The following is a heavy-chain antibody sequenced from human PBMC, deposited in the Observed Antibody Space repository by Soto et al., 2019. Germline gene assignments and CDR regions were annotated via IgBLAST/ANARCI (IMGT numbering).Heavy chain of an antibody. CDR2: IYHGST. Sequence: QLQLQESGSGLVKPSQTLSLTCAVSGGSISSGGYSWSWIRQPPGKGLEWIGYIYHGSTYYNPSLKSRAPXSXDXSKNQFSLKLSSVTAADTAVYYCARAGGLGAVAVDYWGQGTLVTVSS. D-gene: IGHD6-19*01. V-gene: IGHV4-30-2*01. CDR1: GGSISSGGYS. CDR3: ARAGGLGAVAVDY. J-gene: IGHJ4*02.